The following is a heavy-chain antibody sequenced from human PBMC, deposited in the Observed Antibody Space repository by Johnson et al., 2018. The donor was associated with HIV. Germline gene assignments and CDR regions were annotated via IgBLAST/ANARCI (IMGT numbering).Heavy chain of an antibody. V-gene: IGHV3-23*04. Sequence: VQLVESGGGVVQPGGSLRLSCAASGFTFSSYAMSWARQAPGKGLEWVSAISGSGGSTYYADSVKGRFTISRDNSKNTLYVQMNSLRAEDTAVYYCAKGISSLDAFDIWGQGTLVTVSS. J-gene: IGHJ3*02. D-gene: IGHD2-21*01. CDR3: AKGISSLDAFDI. CDR1: GFTFSSYA. CDR2: ISGSGGST.